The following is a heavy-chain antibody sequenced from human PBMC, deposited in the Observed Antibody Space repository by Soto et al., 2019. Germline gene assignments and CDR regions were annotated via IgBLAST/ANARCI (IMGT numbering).Heavy chain of an antibody. CDR3: ARGYCSSTSCRASYYYGMDV. CDR2: INPSGGST. D-gene: IGHD2-2*01. CDR1: GYTFTSYY. Sequence: ASVKVSCKASGYTFTSYYMHWVRQAPGQGLEWMGIINPSGGSTSYAQKFQGRVTMTRDTSTSTVYMELSSLRSEDTAVYYCARGYCSSTSCRASYYYGMDVWGQVTTVTASS. J-gene: IGHJ6*02. V-gene: IGHV1-46*01.